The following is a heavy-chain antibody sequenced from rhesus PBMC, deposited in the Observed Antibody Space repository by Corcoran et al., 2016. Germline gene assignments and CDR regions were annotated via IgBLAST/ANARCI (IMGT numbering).Heavy chain of an antibody. D-gene: IGHD3-16*01. J-gene: IGHJ4*01. CDR2: IGGSSGST. Sequence: QVQLQESGPGLVKPSETLSLTCAVSGGSSSGYYWNWIRQPPGKGVEGIGYIGGSSGSTSYNPSLKSRVTISTDTSKNQFSLKLSSVTAADTAVYYCARTDYSGSYYYLDYFDYWGQGVLVTVSS. V-gene: IGHV4-165*02. CDR3: ARTDYSGSYYYLDYFDY. CDR1: GGSSSGYY.